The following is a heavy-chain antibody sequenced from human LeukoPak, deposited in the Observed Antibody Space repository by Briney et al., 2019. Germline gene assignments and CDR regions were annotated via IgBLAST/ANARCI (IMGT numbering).Heavy chain of an antibody. CDR1: GGSISSGGYY. D-gene: IGHD3-10*01. CDR2: IYYGGST. CDR3: ARSSQYYSFDI. V-gene: IGHV4-31*03. Sequence: SETLSLTCTVSGGSISSGGYYWSWIRQHPGKGLEWIGYIYYGGSTYYNPSLKSRVTISVDTSKNQFSLKLSSVTAADTAVYYCARSSQYYSFDIWGQGTMVTVSS. J-gene: IGHJ3*02.